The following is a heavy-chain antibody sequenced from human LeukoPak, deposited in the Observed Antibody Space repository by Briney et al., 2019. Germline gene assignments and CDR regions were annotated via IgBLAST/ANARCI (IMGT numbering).Heavy chain of an antibody. CDR1: GFTFSSYE. CDR2: ISSGGSTI. D-gene: IGHD5-24*01. CDR3: ARVRDGSQDS. J-gene: IGHJ4*02. Sequence: GSLRLSCAASGFTFSSYEMNWVRQAPGKGLEWVSYISSGGSTIYYADSVKGRFTISRDNAKNSLYVQMNSLRAEDTAVYYCARVRDGSQDSWGQGTLVTVSS. V-gene: IGHV3-48*03.